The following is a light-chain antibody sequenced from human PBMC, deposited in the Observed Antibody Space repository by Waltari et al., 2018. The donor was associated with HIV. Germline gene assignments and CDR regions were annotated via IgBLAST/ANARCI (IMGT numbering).Light chain of an antibody. CDR1: NSDIGKYNL. V-gene: IGLV2-23*02. CDR2: EVT. CDR3: SSYATGNTYV. J-gene: IGLJ1*01. Sequence: SALTQPASVSGSPGQSITISCTGTNSDIGKYNLVSWYQQHPGKVPKVLIFEVTTRPSGFSHRFSGSKSDNTASLTISGLQAEDEADYYCSSYATGNTYVFGTGTSVTVL.